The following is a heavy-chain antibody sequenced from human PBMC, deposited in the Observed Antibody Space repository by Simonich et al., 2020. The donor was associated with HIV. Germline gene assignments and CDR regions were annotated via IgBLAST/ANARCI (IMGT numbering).Heavy chain of an antibody. CDR3: VREALVRGVSSKGGFDP. D-gene: IGHD3-10*01. CDR2: INDLGKP. CDR1: RFTFSSQW. Sequence: EVQLVESGGGLVQSGGSLRLSCGASRFTFSSQWMPWVRQVPGKGLMGVSLINDLGKPANADAVKGRFTISRDNAKNTLYLQMNSLRVEDTAVYYCVREALVRGVSSKGGFDPWGQGTLVTVSS. J-gene: IGHJ5*02. V-gene: IGHV3-74*01.